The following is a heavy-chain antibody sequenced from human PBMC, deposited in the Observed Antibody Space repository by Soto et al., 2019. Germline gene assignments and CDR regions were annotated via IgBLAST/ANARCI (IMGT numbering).Heavy chain of an antibody. CDR3: AKGSVLRYFDWPNDAFDI. Sequence: GGSLRLSCAASGFTFSSYGMHWVRQAPGKGLEWVAVISYDGSNKYYADSVKGRFTISRDNSKNTLYLQMNSLRAEDTAVYYCAKGSVLRYFDWPNDAFDIWGQGTMVTVSS. D-gene: IGHD3-9*01. CDR1: GFTFSSYG. V-gene: IGHV3-30*18. CDR2: ISYDGSNK. J-gene: IGHJ3*02.